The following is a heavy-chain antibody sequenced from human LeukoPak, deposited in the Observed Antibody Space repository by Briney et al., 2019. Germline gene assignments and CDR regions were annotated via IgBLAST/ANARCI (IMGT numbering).Heavy chain of an antibody. CDR3: TRGVGQQLIPPDY. J-gene: IGHJ4*02. V-gene: IGHV3-49*03. CDR1: GFTFGDYA. Sequence: GGSLRLSCTASGFTFGDYAMSWFRQAPGKGLEWVGFIRSKTYGGTTGYAASVKDTFTISRDDSKSVVYLQTNSLKTEDTAFYYCTRGVGQQLIPPDYWGQGTLVTVSS. D-gene: IGHD6-13*01. CDR2: IRSKTYGGTT.